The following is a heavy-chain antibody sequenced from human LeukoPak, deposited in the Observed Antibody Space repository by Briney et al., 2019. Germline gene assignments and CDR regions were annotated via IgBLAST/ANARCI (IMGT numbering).Heavy chain of an antibody. J-gene: IGHJ6*04. CDR1: GYTFTSYG. CDR3: ARDEGGGAMVRGVTAYYYGMDV. CDR2: ISAYNGNT. Sequence: ASVKVSCKASGYTFTSYGISWVRQAPGQGLEWMGWISAYNGNTNYAQKFQGRVTMTTDTSTSTAYMELRSLRSDDTAVYYCARDEGGGAMVRGVTAYYYGMDVWGKGTTVTVSS. V-gene: IGHV1-18*04. D-gene: IGHD3-10*01.